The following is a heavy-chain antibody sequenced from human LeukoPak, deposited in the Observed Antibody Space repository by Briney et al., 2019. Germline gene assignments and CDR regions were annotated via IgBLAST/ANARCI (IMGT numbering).Heavy chain of an antibody. CDR3: AKADVLLWFGELFIGAFDI. Sequence: GGSLRLSCAASGFTFSSYAMSWVRQAPGKGLEWVSAISGSGGSTYYADSVKGRFTISRDNSKNTLYLQMNSLRAEDTAVYYCAKADVLLWFGELFIGAFDIWGQGTMVTVSS. J-gene: IGHJ3*02. CDR2: ISGSGGST. CDR1: GFTFSSYA. D-gene: IGHD3-10*01. V-gene: IGHV3-23*01.